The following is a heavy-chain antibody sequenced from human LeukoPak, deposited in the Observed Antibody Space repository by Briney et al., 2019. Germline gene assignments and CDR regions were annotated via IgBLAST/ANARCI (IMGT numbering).Heavy chain of an antibody. CDR1: GYTFTSYG. CDR2: ISAYNGNT. Sequence: GASVKVSCKASGYTFTSYGISWVRQAPGQGLEWMGWISAYNGNTNYAQKLQGRVTMTTDTSTSTAYMELRSLRSDDTAVYYCARVPDNWGVGDYFDYWGHGTLVTVSS. CDR3: ARVPDNWGVGDYFDY. D-gene: IGHD7-27*01. J-gene: IGHJ4*03. V-gene: IGHV1-18*01.